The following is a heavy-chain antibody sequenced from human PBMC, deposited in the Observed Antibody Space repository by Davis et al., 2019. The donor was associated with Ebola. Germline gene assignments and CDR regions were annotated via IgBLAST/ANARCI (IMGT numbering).Heavy chain of an antibody. Sequence: GGSLRLSCAASGFTFSSNSMNWVRQAPGKGLEWVSSISSSSYFIYYADSLKGRFTISRDNAKNSLFLQMNSLRPEDTAVYHCARGGYYDSSGYSHEAFDIWGQGTMVTVSS. D-gene: IGHD3-22*01. CDR2: ISSSSYFI. J-gene: IGHJ3*02. CDR3: ARGGYYDSSGYSHEAFDI. CDR1: GFTFSSNS. V-gene: IGHV3-21*01.